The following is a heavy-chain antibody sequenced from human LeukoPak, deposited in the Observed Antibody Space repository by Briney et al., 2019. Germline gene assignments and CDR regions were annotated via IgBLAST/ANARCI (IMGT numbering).Heavy chain of an antibody. V-gene: IGHV4-59*08. D-gene: IGHD2-2*01. Sequence: PSETLSLTCTVSGGSISSYYWSWIRPTPRKGLEWIGYIYYSGSTNYNPSLKSRVNISVDTSKNQFSLKLSSVTAADTALYYCASLYCSSTSCYLFHWGQGTLVTVSS. CDR3: ASLYCSSTSCYLFH. CDR2: IYYSGST. J-gene: IGHJ4*02. CDR1: GGSISSYY.